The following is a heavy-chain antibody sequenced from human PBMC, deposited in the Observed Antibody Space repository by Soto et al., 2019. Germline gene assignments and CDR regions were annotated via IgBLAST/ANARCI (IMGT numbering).Heavy chain of an antibody. CDR3: ANSVGGGRDWNTDTFDI. J-gene: IGHJ3*02. CDR1: GFSLTTSGVG. CDR2: IYWDDDK. V-gene: IGHV2-5*02. D-gene: IGHD1-1*01. Sequence: QITLKESGPTRVKPTQTLTLTCTFSGFSLTTSGVGVGWIRQPPGEALEWLALIYWDDDKRYSPSLKTRLTLAKDTRHNQVVLTMTNMDPVDTGTYYCANSVGGGRDWNTDTFDIWGQGTLVTVSS.